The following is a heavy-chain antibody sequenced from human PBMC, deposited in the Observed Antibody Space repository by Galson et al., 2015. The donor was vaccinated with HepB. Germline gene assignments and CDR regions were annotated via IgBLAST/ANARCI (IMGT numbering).Heavy chain of an antibody. D-gene: IGHD2-2*01. J-gene: IGHJ4*02. CDR3: AKDSEDIVIVPAVRGFDY. Sequence: SLRLSCAASAFTFSSSAMSWVRQAPGKGLEWVSGISGSAGSTHYADSVKGRFTISRDNSKSTLYLQMNSLRAEDTAVYYCAKDSEDIVIVPAVRGFDYWGQGTLVTVSS. CDR1: AFTFSSSA. V-gene: IGHV3-23*01. CDR2: ISGSAGST.